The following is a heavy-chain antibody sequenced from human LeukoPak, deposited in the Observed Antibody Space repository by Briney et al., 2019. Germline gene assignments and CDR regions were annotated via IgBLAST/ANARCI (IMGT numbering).Heavy chain of an antibody. V-gene: IGHV3-48*03. D-gene: IGHD6-13*01. CDR3: ARDALAATGTRGDY. CDR2: ISSTGSTI. J-gene: IGHJ4*02. CDR1: GFTFSSYE. Sequence: GGSLRLSCAASGFTFSSYEMNWVRQAPGKGLEWVSYISSTGSTIYYADSVKGRFTMSRDNAKNSLYLQMNSLRAEDTAVYYCARDALAATGTRGDYWGQGTLVTVSS.